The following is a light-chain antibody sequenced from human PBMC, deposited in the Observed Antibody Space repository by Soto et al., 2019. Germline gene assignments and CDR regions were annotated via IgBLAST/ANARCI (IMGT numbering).Light chain of an antibody. J-gene: IGKJ4*01. CDR3: QQYNNWPPLT. CDR2: GAS. CDR1: QSVSSN. V-gene: IGKV3-15*01. Sequence: ETVMTQSPATLSVSPGERATLSCRASQSVSSNLAWYQHKPGQAPRLLIYGASTRATGIPARFSGSGSGTEFTLTISNLQSEDFAVYYCQQYNNWPPLTFGGGTKVEIK.